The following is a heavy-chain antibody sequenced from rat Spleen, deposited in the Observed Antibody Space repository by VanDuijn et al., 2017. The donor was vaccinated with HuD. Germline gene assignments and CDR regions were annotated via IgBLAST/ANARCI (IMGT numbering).Heavy chain of an antibody. CDR2: IWGDGST. CDR1: GLSLTSNS. Sequence: QVQLKESGPGLVQPSQTLSLTCTVSGLSLTSNSVSWIRQPPGKGLEWMGGIWGDGSTNYNSAIKSRLSISRDTSKNHVFLKMNSLQTDDTGTYYCTIHPRYWGQGVMVTVSS. V-gene: IGHV2-47*01. D-gene: IGHD3-1*01. J-gene: IGHJ2*01. CDR3: TIHPRY.